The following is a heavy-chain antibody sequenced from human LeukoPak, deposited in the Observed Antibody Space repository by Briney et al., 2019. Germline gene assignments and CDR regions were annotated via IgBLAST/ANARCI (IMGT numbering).Heavy chain of an antibody. CDR3: ARDGIQLPDTLDY. CDR1: GFTFNNYA. D-gene: IGHD1-1*01. Sequence: GGSLRLSCAASGFTFNNYAMTWVRQAPGKGLQWVSTINGGDNGDNTYYTDSVKGRFTVSRDNSKNTVYLQMNNLRVEDTAVYYCARDGIQLPDTLDYWGLGTLVTVSS. V-gene: IGHV3-23*01. CDR2: INGGDNGDNT. J-gene: IGHJ4*02.